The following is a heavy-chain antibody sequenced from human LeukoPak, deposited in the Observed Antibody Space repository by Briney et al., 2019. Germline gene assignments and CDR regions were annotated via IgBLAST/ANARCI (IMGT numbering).Heavy chain of an antibody. CDR3: ARVRGGFDY. Sequence: SETLSLTCAVYGGSFSGYYWSWIRQPPGKGLEWIGEINHSGSTNYNPSLKSRVTISVDTSKNQFSLELSSVTAADTAVYYCARVRGGFDYWGQGALVTVSS. V-gene: IGHV4-34*01. CDR1: GGSFSGYY. CDR2: INHSGST. D-gene: IGHD3-16*01. J-gene: IGHJ4*02.